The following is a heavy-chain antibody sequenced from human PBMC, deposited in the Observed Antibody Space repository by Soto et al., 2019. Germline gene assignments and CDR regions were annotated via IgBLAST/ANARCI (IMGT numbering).Heavy chain of an antibody. CDR3: AAAPLGYCSGGRCYPPPNWLDP. CDR2: IVVGSGNT. CDR1: GFTFTSSA. V-gene: IGHV1-58*02. J-gene: IGHJ5*02. D-gene: IGHD2-15*01. Sequence: ASVKVSCKASGFTFTSSAMQWVQQARGQRLEWIGWIVVGSGNTNYAQKFQERVTITRDMSTSTAYMELSSLRSEDTAVYYCAAAPLGYCSGGRCYPPPNWLDPWGQGTLVTVSS.